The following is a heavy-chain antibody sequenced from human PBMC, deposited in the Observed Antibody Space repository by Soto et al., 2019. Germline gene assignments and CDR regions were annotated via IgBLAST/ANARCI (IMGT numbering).Heavy chain of an antibody. J-gene: IGHJ6*02. Sequence: GGSLRLSCAASGFTFSSYEMNWVRQAPGKGLEWVSYISSSGSTIYYADSVKGRFTISRDNAKNSLYLQMNSLRAEDTAVYYCARAGIVVVPAAIRGTYYYYGMDVWGQGTTVTVSS. D-gene: IGHD2-2*02. V-gene: IGHV3-48*03. CDR1: GFTFSSYE. CDR3: ARAGIVVVPAAIRGTYYYYGMDV. CDR2: ISSSGSTI.